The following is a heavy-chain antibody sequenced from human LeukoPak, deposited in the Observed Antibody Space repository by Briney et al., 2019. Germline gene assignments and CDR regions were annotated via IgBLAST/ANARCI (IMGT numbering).Heavy chain of an antibody. CDR3: AKDISSWLYDASDI. CDR2: ISNDGSNK. D-gene: IGHD6-13*01. Sequence: PGRSLRLSCAGSGFSFSSYGMHWVRQAPGKGLEWVAVISNDGSNKAYADSVKGRFTVSRDNSKNTLYLQMNSLRAEDTAVYYCAKDISSWLYDASDIWGQGTMVTVSS. V-gene: IGHV3-30*18. CDR1: GFSFSSYG. J-gene: IGHJ3*02.